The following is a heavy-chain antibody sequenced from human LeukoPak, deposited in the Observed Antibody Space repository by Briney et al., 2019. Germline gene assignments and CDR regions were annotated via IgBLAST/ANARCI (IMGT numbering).Heavy chain of an antibody. J-gene: IGHJ6*03. Sequence: SETLSLTCTVSGGSISSYYWSWIRQPAGKGLEWIGRIYTSGSTNYNPSLKSRVTMSVDTSKNQFSLKLSSVTAADTAVYYCARSHFRGVIQDYYYYYMDVWGKGTTVTVSS. CDR2: IYTSGST. V-gene: IGHV4-4*07. CDR1: GGSISSYY. CDR3: ARSHFRGVIQDYYYYYMDV. D-gene: IGHD3-10*01.